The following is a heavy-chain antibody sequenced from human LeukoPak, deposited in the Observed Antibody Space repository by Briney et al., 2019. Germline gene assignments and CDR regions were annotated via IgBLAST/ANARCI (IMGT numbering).Heavy chain of an antibody. CDR3: GRGRLYGSGTYYVFDY. J-gene: IGHJ4*02. Sequence: PGGSLRLSCAASGFTFSSYWMSWLRQAPGKGLEWVANIKKEGSEKYYVGSVKGRFTISRDNAKTSLYLQMISLRAEDTAVYYWGRGRLYGSGTYYVFDYWGRGTLVTVSS. CDR1: GFTFSSYW. CDR2: IKKEGSEK. V-gene: IGHV3-7*03. D-gene: IGHD3-10*01.